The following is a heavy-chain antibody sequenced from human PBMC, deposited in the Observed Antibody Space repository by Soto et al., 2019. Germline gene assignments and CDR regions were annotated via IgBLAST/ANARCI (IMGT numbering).Heavy chain of an antibody. J-gene: IGHJ4*02. V-gene: IGHV3-33*07. CDR3: ARDGYCSGGSCYSVPVFDY. Sequence: SRGAGGVCFCRCWMYQGRQAPGKGLGGVAVIWYDGSNKYYADSAKGRFTISRDNSKNTLYLQMNSLRAEDTAVYYCARDGYCSGGSCYSVPVFDYWGQGTLVTVSS. CDR1: GVCFCRCW. D-gene: IGHD2-15*01. CDR2: IWYDGSNK.